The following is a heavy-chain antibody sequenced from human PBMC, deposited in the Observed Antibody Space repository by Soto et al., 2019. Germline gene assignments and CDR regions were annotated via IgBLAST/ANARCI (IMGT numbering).Heavy chain of an antibody. Sequence: SETLSLSCTVSGGSISSYYWSWIRQPPGKGLEWIGYIYYSGSTNYEPSLKSRVTISVDTSKNQFSLKLSSVTAADTAVYYCARAEDVFDTATTSTHTTTLPVPAAMSTSETLSLTLTVSGGSISSGGYYW. V-gene: IGHV4-59*01. CDR1: GGSISSYY. D-gene: IGHD6-19*01. CDR2: IYYSGST. J-gene: IGHJ4*01. CDR3: ARAEDVFDTATTSTHTTTLPVPAAMSTSETLSLTLTVSGGSISSGGYY.